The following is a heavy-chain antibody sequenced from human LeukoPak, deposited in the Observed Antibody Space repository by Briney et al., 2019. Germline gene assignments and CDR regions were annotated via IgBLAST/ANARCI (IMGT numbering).Heavy chain of an antibody. CDR1: GYSISSGYY. CDR3: AKADTTGTDHWVDP. V-gene: IGHV4-38-2*01. J-gene: IGHJ5*02. CDR2: IYHSGST. Sequence: SETLSLTCAVSGYSISSGYYWGWLRQPPGKGLEWIGNIYHSGSTYYNPSLKSRVTISVDTSKNQFSLKLSSVTAADTAVYYCAKADTTGTDHWVDPWGQGTLVTVSS. D-gene: IGHD1-1*01.